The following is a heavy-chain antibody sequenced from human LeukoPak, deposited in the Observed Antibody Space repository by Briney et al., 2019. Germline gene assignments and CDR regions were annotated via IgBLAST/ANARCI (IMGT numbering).Heavy chain of an antibody. D-gene: IGHD3-3*01. V-gene: IGHV4-39*07. Sequence: SETLSLTCTVSGGSISSSSYYWGWIRQPPGKGLEWIGSIYYSGSTYYNPSLKSRVTISVDTSKNQFSLKLSSVTAADTAVYYCARGRRFFWSGYPLDYWGQGTLVTVSS. CDR2: IYYSGST. J-gene: IGHJ4*02. CDR1: GGSISSSSYY. CDR3: ARGRRFFWSGYPLDY.